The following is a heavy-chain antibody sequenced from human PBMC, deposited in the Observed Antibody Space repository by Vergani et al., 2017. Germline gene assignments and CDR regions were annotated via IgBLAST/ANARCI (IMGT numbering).Heavy chain of an antibody. CDR3: ARGPSQGYGDYIFDYYMDV. CDR1: GFTFSSYS. CDR2: ISSSSSTI. V-gene: IGHV3-48*01. Sequence: VKLVESGGGVVQPGGSLRLSCAASGFTFSSYSMNWVRQAPGKGLEWVSYISSSSSTIYYADSVKGRFTISRDNAKNSLYLQMNSLRAEDTAVYYCARGPSQGYGDYIFDYYMDVWGKGTTVTVSS. J-gene: IGHJ6*03. D-gene: IGHD4-17*01.